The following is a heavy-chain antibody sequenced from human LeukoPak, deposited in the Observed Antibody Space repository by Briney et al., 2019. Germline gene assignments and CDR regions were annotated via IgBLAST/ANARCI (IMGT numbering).Heavy chain of an antibody. Sequence: GESLKISCKGSGYSFTSYWIGWVRQMPGKGLEWMGIIYPGDSDTRYSPSFQGQVTISADKSISTAYLQWSSLKASDTAMYYSARPRTYYYGSGSPDAFDIWGQGTMVTVSS. CDR2: IYPGDSDT. D-gene: IGHD3-10*01. CDR3: ARPRTYYYGSGSPDAFDI. J-gene: IGHJ3*02. CDR1: GYSFTSYW. V-gene: IGHV5-51*01.